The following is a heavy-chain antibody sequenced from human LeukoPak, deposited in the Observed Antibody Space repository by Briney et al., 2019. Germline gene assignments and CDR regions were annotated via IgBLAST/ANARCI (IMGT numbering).Heavy chain of an antibody. Sequence: SETLSLTCAVYGGSFSGYYWSWIRQPPGKGLEWIGEINHSGSTDYNPSLKSRVTISVDTSKNQFSLKLSSVTAADTAVYYCARWYYYGSGSSQWGQGTLVTVSS. CDR2: INHSGST. D-gene: IGHD3-10*01. CDR1: GGSFSGYY. CDR3: ARWYYYGSGSSQ. J-gene: IGHJ4*02. V-gene: IGHV4-34*01.